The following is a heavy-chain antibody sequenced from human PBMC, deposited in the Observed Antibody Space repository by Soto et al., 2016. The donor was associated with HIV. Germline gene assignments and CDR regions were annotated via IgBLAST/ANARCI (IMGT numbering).Heavy chain of an antibody. Sequence: EVQLVESGGGVVRPGGSLRLSCAASGFTFDDYGMSWVRQAPGKGLEWVSAISGSGGSTYYADSVKGRFTISRDNSKNTLYLQMNSLRAEDTAVYYCAKGIVPRGYGDFYGMDVWGPRDHGHRLL. V-gene: IGHV3-23*04. CDR2: ISGSGGST. CDR1: GFTFDDYG. CDR3: AKGIVPRGYGDFYGMDV. D-gene: IGHD4-17*01. J-gene: IGHJ6*02.